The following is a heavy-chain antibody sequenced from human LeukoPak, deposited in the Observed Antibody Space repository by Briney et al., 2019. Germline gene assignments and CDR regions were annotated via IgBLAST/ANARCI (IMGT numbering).Heavy chain of an antibody. CDR2: FDPEDGET. J-gene: IGHJ6*02. CDR3: ATVNSSPPYYGMDV. V-gene: IGHV1-24*01. D-gene: IGHD6-13*01. CDR1: GYTLTELS. Sequence: ASVKVSCKVSGYTLTELSMHWVRQAPGKGLEWMGGFDPEDGETIYAQKFQGRVTMTEDTSTDTAYMELSSLRSEDTAAYYCATVNSSPPYYGMDVWAKGPRSPSP.